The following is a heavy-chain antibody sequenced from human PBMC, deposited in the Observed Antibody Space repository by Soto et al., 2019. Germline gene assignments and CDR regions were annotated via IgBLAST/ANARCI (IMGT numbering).Heavy chain of an antibody. CDR1: GYTFTSYG. D-gene: IGHD3-10*01. CDR3: ARFDGSGSYYNGRAFDI. J-gene: IGHJ3*02. Sequence: ASVKVSCKASGYTFTSYGISWVRQAPGQGLEWMGWISAYNGNTNYAQKLQGRVTMTTDTSTSTAYMELRSLRSDDTAVYYCARFDGSGSYYNGRAFDIWGQGTMVTVSS. V-gene: IGHV1-18*01. CDR2: ISAYNGNT.